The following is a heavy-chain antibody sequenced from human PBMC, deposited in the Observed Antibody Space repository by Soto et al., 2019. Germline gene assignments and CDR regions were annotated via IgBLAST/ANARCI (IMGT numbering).Heavy chain of an antibody. V-gene: IGHV1-18*01. CDR3: ASDPAYISTWSPDYGMDV. CDR2: ISPYNGNT. D-gene: IGHD6-13*01. Sequence: QVQLVQSGAEVKKPGASVKVSCKASGYTFASYGMIWVRQAPGQGLEWMGWISPYNGNTKYAQNLHGRVTMTTGTSTSTAYIELTSLRSDDTAVYYCASDPAYISTWSPDYGMDVWGQGTTVTVSS. CDR1: GYTFASYG. J-gene: IGHJ6*02.